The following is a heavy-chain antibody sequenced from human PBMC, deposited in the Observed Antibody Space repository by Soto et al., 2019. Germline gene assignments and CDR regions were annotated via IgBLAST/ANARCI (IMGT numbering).Heavy chain of an antibody. CDR1: GYTFTNYG. CDR2: ISGYNGNT. CDR3: AREGQAPYYNYGMDV. V-gene: IGHV1-18*01. Sequence: QVQVVQSGDEVKKPGASVKVSCKASGYTFTNYGLSWVRQAPGQGLEWMGWISGYNGNTKYAEKFQGRVTMTTDTSTSAAHMELRSLRSDDTAVYYCAREGQAPYYNYGMDVWGQGTAVTFSS. J-gene: IGHJ6*02.